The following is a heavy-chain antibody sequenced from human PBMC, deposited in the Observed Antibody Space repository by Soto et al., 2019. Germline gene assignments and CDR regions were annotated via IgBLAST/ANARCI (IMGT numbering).Heavy chain of an antibody. CDR1: GFTFSSYS. V-gene: IGHV3-48*01. CDR2: ISSSSSTI. J-gene: IGHJ3*02. Sequence: GGSLRLSCAASGFTFSSYSMNWVRQAPGKGLEWISYISSSSSTIFYADSVKGRFTISRDNAKNSLYLQMNSLGAEDTAVYYCARPSGYCSSTSCKGGDAFDIWGQGTMVTVSS. D-gene: IGHD2-2*01. CDR3: ARPSGYCSSTSCKGGDAFDI.